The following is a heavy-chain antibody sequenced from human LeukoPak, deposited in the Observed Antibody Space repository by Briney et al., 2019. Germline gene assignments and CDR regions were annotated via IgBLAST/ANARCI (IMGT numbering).Heavy chain of an antibody. CDR3: ARRAGEYTRSYDY. D-gene: IGHD6-19*01. J-gene: IGHJ4*02. V-gene: IGHV3-23*01. Sequence: GGSLGLSCAASGFTFSSYAMSWARQAPGKGLEWVSAISGSGGSTYYADSVKGRFTISRDNSKNTLYLQMNSLRAEDTAVYYCARRAGEYTRSYDYWGQGTLVTVSS. CDR1: GFTFSSYA. CDR2: ISGSGGST.